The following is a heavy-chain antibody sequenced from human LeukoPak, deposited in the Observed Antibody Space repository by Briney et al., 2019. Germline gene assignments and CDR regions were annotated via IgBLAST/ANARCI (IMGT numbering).Heavy chain of an antibody. Sequence: PGGSLRLSCAASGFTFSSYWMSWVRQAPGKGLEWVSAISGSGGSTYYADSVKGRFTISRDNSKNTLYLQMNSLRAEDTAVYYCAKDLSNYDIKYYYYMDVWGKGTTVTVSS. CDR1: GFTFSSYW. J-gene: IGHJ6*03. CDR2: ISGSGGST. V-gene: IGHV3-23*01. D-gene: IGHD3-3*01. CDR3: AKDLSNYDIKYYYYMDV.